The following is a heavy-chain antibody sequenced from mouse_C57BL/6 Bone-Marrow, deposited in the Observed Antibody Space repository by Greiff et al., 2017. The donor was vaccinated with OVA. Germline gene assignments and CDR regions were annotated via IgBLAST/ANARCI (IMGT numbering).Heavy chain of an antibody. V-gene: IGHV1-72*01. CDR2: IDPNSGGT. J-gene: IGHJ3*01. CDR3: AREGLGRDGFAY. D-gene: IGHD4-1*01. CDR1: GYTFTSYW. Sequence: QVQLKQPGAELVKPGASVKLSCKASGYTFTSYWMHWVKQRPGRGLEWIGRIDPNSGGTKYNEKFKSKATLTVDKPSSTAYMQLSSLTSEDSAVYYCAREGLGRDGFAYWGQGTLVTVSA.